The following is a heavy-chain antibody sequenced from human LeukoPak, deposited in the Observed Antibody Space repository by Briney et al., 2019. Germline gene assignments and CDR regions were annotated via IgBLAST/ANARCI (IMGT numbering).Heavy chain of an antibody. CDR2: IKQDGSEK. J-gene: IGHJ4*02. D-gene: IGHD3-10*01. CDR3: ARDYYGSGSYYPGFDY. CDR1: GFTFSSYA. V-gene: IGHV3-7*01. Sequence: GGSLRLSCAASGFTFSSYAMSWVRQAPGKGLEWVANIKQDGSEKYYVDSVKGRFTISRDNAKNSLYLQMNSLRAEDTAVYYCARDYYGSGSYYPGFDYWGQGTLVTVSS.